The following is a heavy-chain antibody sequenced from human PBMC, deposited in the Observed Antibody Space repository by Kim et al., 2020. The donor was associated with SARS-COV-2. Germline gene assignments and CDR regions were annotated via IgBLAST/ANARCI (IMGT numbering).Heavy chain of an antibody. CDR2: INNDGSGT. CDR1: GFSFSSYW. D-gene: IGHD3-16*01. V-gene: IGHV3-74*01. J-gene: IGHJ4*02. Sequence: GGSLRLSCAASGFSFSSYWMHWVRQAPGKGLEWVSQINNDGSGTNYVDSVKGRFSVSRDNAKNTLYQQMDSLRAEDTAVDYCASLVVEKDWGQGTLVTVSS. CDR3: ASLVVEKD.